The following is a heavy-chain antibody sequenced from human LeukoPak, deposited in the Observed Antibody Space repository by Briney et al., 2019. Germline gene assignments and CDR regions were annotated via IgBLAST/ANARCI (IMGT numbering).Heavy chain of an antibody. CDR2: ISSSSSTT. J-gene: IGHJ4*02. Sequence: GGSLRLSCAASGFTFSSYSMNWVRQAPGKGLEWVSYISSSSSTTYYADSVKGRFTISRDNSKNTLYLQVNSLRAEDTAVYYCAKAKSYYSNYDYWGQGTLVTVSS. D-gene: IGHD4-11*01. V-gene: IGHV3-48*01. CDR3: AKAKSYYSNYDY. CDR1: GFTFSSYS.